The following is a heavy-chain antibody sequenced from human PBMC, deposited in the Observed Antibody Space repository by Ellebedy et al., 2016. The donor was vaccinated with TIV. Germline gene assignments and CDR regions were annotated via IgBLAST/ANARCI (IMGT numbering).Heavy chain of an antibody. D-gene: IGHD2/OR15-2a*01. Sequence: GESLKISCKGSGDSFTDYFFAWVRQMPGKGLEWVGIIYPSDSDTTYSPSFQGQVTISADKSISTAYLQWSSLKASDTAMYYCARQVRNSRYFDYWGQGTLVTVSS. CDR2: IYPSDSDT. CDR1: GDSFTDYF. CDR3: ARQVRNSRYFDY. J-gene: IGHJ4*02. V-gene: IGHV5-51*01.